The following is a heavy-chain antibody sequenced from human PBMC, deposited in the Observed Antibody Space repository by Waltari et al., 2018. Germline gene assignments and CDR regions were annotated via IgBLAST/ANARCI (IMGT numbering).Heavy chain of an antibody. CDR3: ASSPYSGSYAIDP. CDR1: GGSISSGSYY. D-gene: IGHD1-26*01. CDR2: IYTSGST. Sequence: QVQLQESGPGLVKPSQTLSLTCTVSGGSISSGSYYWSWIRQPAGKGLEWIGYIYTSGSTNYNPSRKSRVTISVDTSKNQFSLKLSSVTAADTAVYYCASSPYSGSYAIDPWGQGTLVTVSS. V-gene: IGHV4-61*09. J-gene: IGHJ5*02.